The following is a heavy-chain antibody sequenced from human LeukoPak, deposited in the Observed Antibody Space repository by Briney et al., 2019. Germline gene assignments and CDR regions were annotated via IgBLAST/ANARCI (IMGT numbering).Heavy chain of an antibody. CDR3: AKMVGVGATGY. CDR1: GFTFSSYG. V-gene: IGHV3-30*02. Sequence: GGSLRLSCAASGFTFSSYGMHWVREAPGKGLEWVAFIRYDGSNKYYADSVKGRFTISRDNSKNTLYLQMNSLRAEDTAVYYCAKMVGVGATGYWGQGTLVTVSS. CDR2: IRYDGSNK. D-gene: IGHD1-26*01. J-gene: IGHJ4*02.